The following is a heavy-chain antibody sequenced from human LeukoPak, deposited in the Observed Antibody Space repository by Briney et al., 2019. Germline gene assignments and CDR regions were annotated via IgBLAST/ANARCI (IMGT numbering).Heavy chain of an antibody. D-gene: IGHD6-13*01. Sequence: PSETLSLTCAVSGYSISSGYYWGWIRQPPGKGLEWIGSIYHSGSTYYNPSLKSRVTISVDTSKNQFPLKLSSVTAADTAVYYCARHRAAAGLIDYWGQGTLVTVSS. V-gene: IGHV4-38-2*01. CDR3: ARHRAAAGLIDY. CDR2: IYHSGST. CDR1: GYSISSGYY. J-gene: IGHJ4*02.